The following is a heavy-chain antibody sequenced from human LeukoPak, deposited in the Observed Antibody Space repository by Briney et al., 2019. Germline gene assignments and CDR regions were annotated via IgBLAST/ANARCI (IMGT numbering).Heavy chain of an antibody. CDR3: AKVVPFELGFDY. D-gene: IGHD3/OR15-3a*01. V-gene: IGHV3-33*06. J-gene: IGHJ4*02. Sequence: GRSLRLSCAASGFXFSNYGIHWVRQAPGKGQEWVAVIWFDGSNEDYADSVKGRFTISRDNSKNTLFLQMNSLRAEDTAVYYCAKVVPFELGFDYWGQGTLVTVSS. CDR2: IWFDGSNE. CDR1: GFXFSNYG.